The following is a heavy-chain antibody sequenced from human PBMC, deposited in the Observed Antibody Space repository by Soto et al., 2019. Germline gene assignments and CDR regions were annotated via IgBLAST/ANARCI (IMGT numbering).Heavy chain of an antibody. CDR2: ISSGYTYI. CDR1: GFTFSSYS. V-gene: IGHV3-21*01. J-gene: IGHJ4*02. Sequence: EVHLVESGGGLVKPGGSQRLSCAASGFTFSSYSLTWVRQAPGKGLEWVSSISSGYTYIHYADSVKGRFTISRDAAKNSVYLQMNSLRAEDTAVYYCARVGFMVRGVSPYYFDYWGQGTLVTVSS. CDR3: ARVGFMVRGVSPYYFDY. D-gene: IGHD3-10*01.